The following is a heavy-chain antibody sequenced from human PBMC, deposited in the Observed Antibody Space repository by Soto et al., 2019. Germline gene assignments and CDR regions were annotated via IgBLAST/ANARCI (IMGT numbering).Heavy chain of an antibody. D-gene: IGHD6-13*01. Sequence: ASVKVSCKASGYTFTSYGISWVRQAPGQGLEWMGWISAYNGNTNYAQKLQGRVTMTTDTSTSTAYMELRSLRSDDTAVYYCARDPPKVAAAGYYYYGMDVWGQGTTVTVSS. CDR3: ARDPPKVAAAGYYYYGMDV. CDR2: ISAYNGNT. J-gene: IGHJ6*02. CDR1: GYTFTSYG. V-gene: IGHV1-18*01.